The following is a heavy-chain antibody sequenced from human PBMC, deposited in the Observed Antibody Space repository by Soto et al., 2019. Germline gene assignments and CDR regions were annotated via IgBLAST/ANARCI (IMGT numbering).Heavy chain of an antibody. D-gene: IGHD3-3*01. CDR1: GFTFSSYA. CDR3: AKGLESYYDFWSGYYTPNYYYYYMDV. J-gene: IGHJ6*03. CDR2: ISGSGGST. V-gene: IGHV3-23*01. Sequence: GGSLRLSCAASGFTFSSYAMSWVRQAPGKGLEWVSAISGSGGSTYYADSVKGRFTISRDNSKNTLYLQMNSLRAEDTAVYYCAKGLESYYDFWSGYYTPNYYYYYMDVWGKGTTVTVSS.